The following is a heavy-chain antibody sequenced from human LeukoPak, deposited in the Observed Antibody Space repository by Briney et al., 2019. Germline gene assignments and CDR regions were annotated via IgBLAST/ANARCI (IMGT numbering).Heavy chain of an antibody. CDR3: AREVSAAASYYFDY. J-gene: IGHJ4*02. D-gene: IGHD6-13*01. CDR2: INPNSGGT. CDR1: GYTFTGYY. Sequence: ASEKVSCKASGYTFTGYYMHWVRQAPGQGLEWMGWINPNSGGTNYAQKFQGWVTMTRDTSISTAYMELSRLRSDDTAVYYCAREVSAAASYYFDYWGQGTLVTVSS. V-gene: IGHV1-2*04.